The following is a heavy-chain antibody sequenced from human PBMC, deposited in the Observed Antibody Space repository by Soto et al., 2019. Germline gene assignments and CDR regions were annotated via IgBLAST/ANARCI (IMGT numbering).Heavy chain of an antibody. D-gene: IGHD3-22*01. V-gene: IGHV3-9*01. CDR3: AKDEIGVAGNSALDM. CDR1: GFNLHNYA. Sequence: EVELVESGGGLVLPGGSLRLSCQASGFNLHNYAMHWVRQAPGKGLEWVSGISWTGETIVYADFVKGRFTISRDKSKSSLYLEMNSLRPEDTSLYYCAKDEIGVAGNSALDMWGQGTMVSVSS. CDR2: ISWTGETI. J-gene: IGHJ3*02.